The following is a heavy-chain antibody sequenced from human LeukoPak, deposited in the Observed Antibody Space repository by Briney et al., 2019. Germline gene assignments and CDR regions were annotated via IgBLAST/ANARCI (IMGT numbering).Heavy chain of an antibody. CDR2: INSDGSTT. V-gene: IGHV3-74*01. D-gene: IGHD3-9*01. CDR3: ARENILTGYPFDY. Sequence: PGGSLRLSCAASGFTFSRYWMHWVRQAPGKGLVWVSRINSDGSTTNYADSVKGRFTVSRDNAKSTLYLQMNSLRAEDTAVYYCARENILTGYPFDYWGQGTLVTVSS. J-gene: IGHJ4*02. CDR1: GFTFSRYW.